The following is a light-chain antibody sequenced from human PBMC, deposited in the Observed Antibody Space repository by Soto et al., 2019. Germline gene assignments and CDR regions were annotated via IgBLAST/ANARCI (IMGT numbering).Light chain of an antibody. CDR3: AAWDDSLSGWV. CDR2: SND. J-gene: IGLJ3*02. CDR1: SPNIRSNT. Sequence: QLVLTQPPSASGTPGQRVTISCSGSSPNIRSNTVNWYQQLPGTAPKLLIHSNDQRPSGTPDRFSGSKSGTSASLAISGLQSEDEADYYCAAWDDSLSGWVFGGGTKVTVL. V-gene: IGLV1-44*01.